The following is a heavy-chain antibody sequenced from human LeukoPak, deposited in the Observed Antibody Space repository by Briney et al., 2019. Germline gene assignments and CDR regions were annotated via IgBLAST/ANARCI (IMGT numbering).Heavy chain of an antibody. J-gene: IGHJ6*03. CDR3: ARTIYHYYYYMGV. Sequence: SETLSLTCAVYGGSFSGDYWSWSRQPPREGLEWSGEINHSGSTNYNPSLKSRVTISVDTSKNQFSLKLSSVTAAATAVYYCARTIYHYYYYMGVWGKGTTVTVSS. CDR1: GGSFSGDY. D-gene: IGHD4/OR15-4a*01. V-gene: IGHV4-34*01. CDR2: INHSGST.